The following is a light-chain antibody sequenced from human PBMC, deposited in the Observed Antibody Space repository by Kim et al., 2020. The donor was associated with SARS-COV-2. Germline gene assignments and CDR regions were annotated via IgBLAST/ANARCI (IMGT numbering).Light chain of an antibody. CDR2: GKN. V-gene: IGLV3-19*01. CDR1: SLRNYY. Sequence: ALGKTVRMTSKGDSLRNYYASWYKQKPGQAPVLVVYGKNYRPSRIPDRFSGSSSGDTTSLTITGAQAEDEADYYCKSRDSSGDHVLFGGGTQLTVL. J-gene: IGLJ2*01. CDR3: KSRDSSGDHVL.